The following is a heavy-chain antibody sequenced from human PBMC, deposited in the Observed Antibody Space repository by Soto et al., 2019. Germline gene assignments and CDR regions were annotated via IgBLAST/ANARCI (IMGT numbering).Heavy chain of an antibody. D-gene: IGHD4-17*01. CDR2: IYYSGST. Sequence: TLSLPFTVSGGSIRSVDYYWSWIRQPLGKGLEWIGYIYYSGSTYYNPSLKSRVTISVDTSKNQFSLKLSSVTAADTAVYYCARGGVTTHAFDIWGQGTMVT. CDR3: ARGGVTTHAFDI. J-gene: IGHJ3*02. CDR1: GGSIRSVDYY. V-gene: IGHV4-30-4*01.